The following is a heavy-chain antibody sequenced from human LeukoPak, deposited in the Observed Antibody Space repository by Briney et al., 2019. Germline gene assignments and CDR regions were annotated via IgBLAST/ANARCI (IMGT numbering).Heavy chain of an antibody. Sequence: SETLSLTCTVSGASITSDTYFWSWIRQPVGKGLEWIGRISSTGRTDYNPSLKSRVTMSVDTSKNQFSLKLSSVTAADTAVYYCARKIGGDAFDIWGQGTMVTVSS. V-gene: IGHV4-61*02. CDR3: ARKIGGDAFDI. CDR1: GASITSDTYF. CDR2: ISSTGRT. D-gene: IGHD2-15*01. J-gene: IGHJ3*02.